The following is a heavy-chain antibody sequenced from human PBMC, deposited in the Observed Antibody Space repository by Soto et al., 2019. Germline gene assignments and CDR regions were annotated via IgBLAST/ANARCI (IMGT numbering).Heavy chain of an antibody. V-gene: IGHV3-30*18. Sequence: QVQLVESGGGVVQPGRSLTLSCAASGFTFSSYGMHWVRQAPGKGLEWVAVISYDGSNKYYEDSVKGRFTISRDNSKNALFMEMNSMRAEDTAVYFCAKDRSRSGTLDYWGRGTLVTVFS. CDR2: ISYDGSNK. CDR1: GFTFSSYG. J-gene: IGHJ4*02. D-gene: IGHD1-26*01. CDR3: AKDRSRSGTLDY.